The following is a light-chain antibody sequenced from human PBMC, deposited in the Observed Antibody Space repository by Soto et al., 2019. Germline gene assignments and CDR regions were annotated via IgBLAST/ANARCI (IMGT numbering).Light chain of an antibody. J-gene: IGKJ1*01. CDR2: DAS. CDR3: QQYEKGT. V-gene: IGKV1-5*01. Sequence: DIQMTQSPSTLSSSVGDRVTITCRAIQSISSWLAWYQQKPGKAPKLLIYDASSLESGVPSRFSGSGSGTEFTLTISSLQPDDFATYYCQQYEKGTFGHGTKVEIK. CDR1: QSISSW.